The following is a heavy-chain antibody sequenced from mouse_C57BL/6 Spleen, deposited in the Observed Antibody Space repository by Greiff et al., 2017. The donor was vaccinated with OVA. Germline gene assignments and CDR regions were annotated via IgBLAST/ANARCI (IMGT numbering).Heavy chain of an antibody. J-gene: IGHJ3*01. CDR2: IDPENGDT. V-gene: IGHV14-4*01. CDR1: GFNIKDDY. CDR3: TSLNWVFAY. Sequence: VQLHQSGAELVRPGASVKLSCTASGFNIKDDYMHWVKQRPEQGLEWIGWIDPENGDTEYASKFQGKATITADTSSNTAYLQLSSLTSEDTAVYYCTSLNWVFAYWGQGTLVTVSA. D-gene: IGHD4-1*01.